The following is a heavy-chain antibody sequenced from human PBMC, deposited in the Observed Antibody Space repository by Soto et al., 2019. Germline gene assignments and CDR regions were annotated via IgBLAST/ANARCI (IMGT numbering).Heavy chain of an antibody. CDR2: ISSSSSYI. D-gene: IGHD5-18*01. J-gene: IGHJ4*02. CDR3: ERVDTAMFRYYCDY. V-gene: IGHV3-21*01. Sequence: PGGSLRLSCAASGFTFSSYSMNWVRQAPGKGLEWVSSISSSSSYIYYADSVKGRFTISRDNAKNSLYLQMNSLRAEDTAGYYCERVDTAMFRYYCDYWGQVTLVTVSS. CDR1: GFTFSSYS.